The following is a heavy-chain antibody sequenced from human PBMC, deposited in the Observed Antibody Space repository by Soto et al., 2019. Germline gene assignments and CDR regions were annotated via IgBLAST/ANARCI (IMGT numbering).Heavy chain of an antibody. CDR1: GFTFSSYG. CDR2: ISYDGSNK. CDR3: ANKGSYYDILTGYYDYYGMDV. Sequence: LRLSCAASGFTFSSYGMHWVRQAPGKGLEWVAVISYDGSNKYYADSVKGRFTISRDNSKNTLYLQMNSLRAEDTAVYYCANKGSYYDILTGYYDYYGMDVWGQGTTVTVSS. D-gene: IGHD3-9*01. V-gene: IGHV3-30*18. J-gene: IGHJ6*02.